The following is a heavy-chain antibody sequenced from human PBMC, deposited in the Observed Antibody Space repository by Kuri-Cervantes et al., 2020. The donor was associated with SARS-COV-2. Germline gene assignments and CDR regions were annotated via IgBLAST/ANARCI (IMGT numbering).Heavy chain of an antibody. CDR2: IIPIFGTA. V-gene: IGHV1-69*13. Sequence: SVKVSCKASGYTFTSYDISWVRQAPGQGLEWMGGIIPIFGTANYAQKFQGRVTITADESTSTAYMELSSLRSDDTAVYYCARDWGDLVIVPAFWGQGTLVTVSS. J-gene: IGHJ4*02. CDR1: GYTFTSYD. D-gene: IGHD2-2*01. CDR3: ARDWGDLVIVPAF.